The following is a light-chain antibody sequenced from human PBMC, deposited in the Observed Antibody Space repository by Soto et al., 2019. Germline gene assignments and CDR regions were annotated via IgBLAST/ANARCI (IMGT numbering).Light chain of an antibody. CDR3: QQYDTSPRT. J-gene: IGKJ2*01. CDR1: QDVSSSY. Sequence: EIVLTQSPGTLSLSPGERATLSCRASQDVSSSYLAWYQQKLGQAPRLLMYGTSNRATGIPDRFSGSGSGTDFTLTISRLEAEDFAVYYGQQYDTSPRTFGQGTKVEIK. CDR2: GTS. V-gene: IGKV3-20*01.